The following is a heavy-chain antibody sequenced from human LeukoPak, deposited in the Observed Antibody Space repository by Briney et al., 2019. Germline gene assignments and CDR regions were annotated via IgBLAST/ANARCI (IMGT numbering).Heavy chain of an antibody. CDR2: MNPNSGNT. J-gene: IGHJ4*02. D-gene: IGHD5-18*01. V-gene: IGHV1-8*01. CDR3: ARGVGYSYGYEDY. CDR1: GYTFTSYD. Sequence: ASVNVSCKASGYTFTSYDINWVRQATGQGLEWMGWMNPNSGNTGYAQKFQGRVTITRNTSISTAYMELSSLRSEDTAVYYCARGVGYSYGYEDYWGQGTLVTVSS.